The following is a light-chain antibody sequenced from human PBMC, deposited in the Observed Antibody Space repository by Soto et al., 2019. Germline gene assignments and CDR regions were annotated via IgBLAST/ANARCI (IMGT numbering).Light chain of an antibody. V-gene: IGKV3-11*01. Sequence: EIVLTQSQATLSLSPGERATLSCSASQSINRHLAWYQQKPGQAPSLLILDASARATGIPARFSGSGSGTDFNVTVSSLEPEDFAVYFCQQYNNWPKYTFGQGAKLQIK. CDR2: DAS. CDR1: QSINRH. CDR3: QQYNNWPKYT. J-gene: IGKJ2*01.